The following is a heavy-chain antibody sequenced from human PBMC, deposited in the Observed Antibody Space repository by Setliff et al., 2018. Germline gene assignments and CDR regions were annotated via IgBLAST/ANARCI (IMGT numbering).Heavy chain of an antibody. D-gene: IGHD3-10*01. V-gene: IGHV3-7*01. Sequence: GGSLRLSCAASGFTFSSYWMTWVRQAPGKGLEWVANIKEEGGEIYYVDSVKGRLTISRDDAQNSLYLQMNSLRAEDTAVYYCRLWFGELSRDYWGPGTLVTVSS. CDR3: RLWFGELSRDY. CDR2: IKEEGGEI. J-gene: IGHJ4*02. CDR1: GFTFSSYW.